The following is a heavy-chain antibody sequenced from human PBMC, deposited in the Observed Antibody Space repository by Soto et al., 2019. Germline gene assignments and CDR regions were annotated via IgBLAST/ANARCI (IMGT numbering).Heavy chain of an antibody. J-gene: IGHJ4*02. CDR1: GFTFSSYA. V-gene: IGHV3-64*01. D-gene: IGHD3-22*01. CDR3: ARDPASSGYYYFDY. Sequence: EVQLVESGGGLVQPGGSLRLSCAASGFTFSSYAMHWVRQAPGKGLEYVSAISSYGGSTYYANSVKGRFTISRDNSTNTLYLQMGRRRAEAMAVYYCARDPASSGYYYFDYWGQGTLVTVSS. CDR2: ISSYGGST.